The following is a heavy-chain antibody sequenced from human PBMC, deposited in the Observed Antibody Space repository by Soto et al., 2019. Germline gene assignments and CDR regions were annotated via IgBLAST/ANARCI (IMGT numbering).Heavy chain of an antibody. D-gene: IGHD1-20*01. CDR3: TRESVAGITDLDY. V-gene: IGHV3-23*01. CDR2: ISVSDACI. Sequence: GGSLRLSCAASGFNVGAFAVNWVRHAPGKGLEWVSGISVSDACIYYADSVRGRFSISRGASENILYLQMNSLRVDDTALYYCTRESVAGITDLDYRGPGTLVTVSS. CDR1: GFNVGAFA. J-gene: IGHJ4*02.